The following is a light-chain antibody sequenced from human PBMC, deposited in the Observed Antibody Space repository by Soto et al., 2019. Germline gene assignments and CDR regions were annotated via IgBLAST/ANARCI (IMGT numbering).Light chain of an antibody. CDR3: SSYTGSITYVV. V-gene: IGLV2-14*01. CDR2: DVS. Sequence: QSALTQPASVSGSPGQSITISCTGTSSDVGGYNYVSWYQQHPGKAPKLMIYDVSNRPSGVSNRFSGSKSANTASLTISGLQAEDEADYYCSSYTGSITYVVFGGGTNLTVL. CDR1: SSDVGGYNY. J-gene: IGLJ2*01.